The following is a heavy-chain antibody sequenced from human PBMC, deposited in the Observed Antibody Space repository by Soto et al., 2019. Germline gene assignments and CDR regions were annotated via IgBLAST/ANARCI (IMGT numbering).Heavy chain of an antibody. CDR2: IIPIFGTA. CDR1: GGTFSSYA. D-gene: IGHD6-6*01. Sequence: GASVKVSCKASGGTFSSYAISWVRQAPGQGLEWMGEIIPIFGTANYAQKFQGRVTITADKSTSTAYMELSSLRSEDTAVYYCAREEQLVRFMDVWGQGTTVTVSS. CDR3: AREEQLVRFMDV. V-gene: IGHV1-69*06. J-gene: IGHJ6*02.